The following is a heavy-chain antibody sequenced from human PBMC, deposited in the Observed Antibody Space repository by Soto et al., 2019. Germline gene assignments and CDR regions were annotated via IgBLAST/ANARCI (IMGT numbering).Heavy chain of an antibody. D-gene: IGHD2-8*01. V-gene: IGHV1-2*04. Sequence: ASVKVSCKASGYSFTDYHIHWVRQAPGQGLEWLGRINPKSGGTSTAQKFQGWVPMTTDTYISTTSMELTRLTSDDTAIYYCARGDSTDCSNGVCSFFYNHDMDVWGQGTTVTVSS. CDR2: INPKSGGT. CDR1: GYSFTDYH. J-gene: IGHJ6*02. CDR3: ARGDSTDCSNGVCSFFYNHDMDV.